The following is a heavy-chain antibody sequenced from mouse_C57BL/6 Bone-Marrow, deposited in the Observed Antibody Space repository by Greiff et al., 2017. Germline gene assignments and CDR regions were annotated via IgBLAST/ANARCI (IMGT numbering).Heavy chain of an antibody. CDR2: IRSKSNNYAT. D-gene: IGHD3-3*01. Sequence: EVQLVESGGGLVQPKGSLKLSCAASGFSFNTYAMNWVRQAPGKGLEWVARIRSKSNNYATYYADSVKDRFTISRDDSESMLYLQMNNLKTEDSAMYYCVRHGAGKGDWGQGTLVTVSA. J-gene: IGHJ3*01. CDR3: VRHGAGKGD. V-gene: IGHV10-1*01. CDR1: GFSFNTYA.